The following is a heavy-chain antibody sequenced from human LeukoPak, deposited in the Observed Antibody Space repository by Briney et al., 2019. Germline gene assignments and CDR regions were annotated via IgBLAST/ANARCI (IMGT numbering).Heavy chain of an antibody. CDR2: IYPGDSGT. Sequence: GESLKISCKGSGYSFTSYWIGWVRQMPGKGLELMGIIYPGDSGTRYSPSFQGQVTISADKSINTAYLQWSSLKASDTAMYYCARLANDAFDIWGQGTMVTVSS. V-gene: IGHV5-51*01. J-gene: IGHJ3*02. CDR1: GYSFTSYW. CDR3: ARLANDAFDI.